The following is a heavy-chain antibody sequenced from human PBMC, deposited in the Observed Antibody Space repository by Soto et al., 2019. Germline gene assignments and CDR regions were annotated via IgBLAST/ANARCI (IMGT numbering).Heavy chain of an antibody. Sequence: QVQLVQSGAEVKKPGSSVKVSCKASGGTFSSYAISWVRQAPGQGLEWMGGILPIFGTANYAQKFQGRVKITADESTSTAYMELCSLRSEDTGLYYCASRVIRVLYYYCGMEVWGQGTTVTVFS. D-gene: IGHD4-17*01. J-gene: IGHJ6*02. CDR3: ASRVIRVLYYYCGMEV. CDR1: GGTFSSYA. V-gene: IGHV1-69*01. CDR2: ILPIFGTA.